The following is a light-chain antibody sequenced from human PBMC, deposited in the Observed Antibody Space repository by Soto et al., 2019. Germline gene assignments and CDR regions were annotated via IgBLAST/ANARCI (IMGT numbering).Light chain of an antibody. J-gene: IGKJ5*01. CDR3: QQYNSFSIT. CDR1: QNIHTN. CDR2: DAS. Sequence: EIVLTQSPDTLSLSLGERATLSCRAGQNIHTNLAWYQQKPGQAPRLLIYDASKRAAGIPARFSGSGSGTDFTLTISSLQPDDFATYYCQQYNSFSITFGQGTRLEIK. V-gene: IGKV3D-15*01.